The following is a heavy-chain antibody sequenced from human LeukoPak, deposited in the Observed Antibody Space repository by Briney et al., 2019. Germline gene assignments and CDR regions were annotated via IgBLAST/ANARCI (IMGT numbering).Heavy chain of an antibody. CDR2: IYHSGST. J-gene: IGHJ5*02. Sequence: PSGTLSLTCAVSGGSISSSNWWTWVRQTPGKGLEWIGEIYHSGSTNYNPSLKSRVTISVDKSKNQFSLQLNSVTPEDTAVYYCARVVRYCSGGSCLLEGWFDPWGQGTLVTVSS. V-gene: IGHV4-4*02. CDR3: ARVVRYCSGGSCLLEGWFDP. D-gene: IGHD2-15*01. CDR1: GGSISSSNW.